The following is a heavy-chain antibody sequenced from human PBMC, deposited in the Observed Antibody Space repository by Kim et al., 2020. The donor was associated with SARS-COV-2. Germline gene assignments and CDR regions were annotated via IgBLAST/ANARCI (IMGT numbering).Heavy chain of an antibody. J-gene: IGHJ3*02. CDR1: GFTFSSFS. V-gene: IGHV3-23*01. Sequence: GGSLRLSCAASGFTFSSFSMAWVRQAPGKGLEWVSTIASGGDRTYYAESVKGRFTVSRDNSKNALYLQLNSLRVDDTAVYYGAKSSAFDIWGQGTLVTVSS. CDR2: IASGGDRT. CDR3: AKSSAFDI.